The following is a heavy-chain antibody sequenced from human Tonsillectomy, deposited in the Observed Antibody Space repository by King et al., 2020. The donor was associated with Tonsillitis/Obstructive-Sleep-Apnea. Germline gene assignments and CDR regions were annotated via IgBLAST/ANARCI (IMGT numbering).Heavy chain of an antibody. D-gene: IGHD6-13*01. J-gene: IGHJ4*02. CDR2: ISGSGYST. CDR1: GFTFSSYA. Sequence: VQLVKSGGGLVQPGGSLRLSCAASGFTFSSYAMNWVRQAPGKGLEWVSAISGSGYSTYYADSVKCRFTISRDNSKNTLYLQINSLRAEDTAVYYCAKMGGTTWYYFDYWGQGTLVTVSS. CDR3: AKMGGTTWYYFDY. V-gene: IGHV3-23*04.